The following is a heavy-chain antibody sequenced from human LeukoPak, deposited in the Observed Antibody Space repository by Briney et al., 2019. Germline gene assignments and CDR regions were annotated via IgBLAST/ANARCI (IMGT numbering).Heavy chain of an antibody. CDR2: INHSGST. J-gene: IGHJ4*02. Sequence: SETLSLTCAVYGGSFSGYYWSWIRQPPGKGLEWIGEINHSGSTNYNPSLKSRVTMSVDTSKNQFSLKLSSVTAADTAVYYCAREEYYYDSSGYYSIFDYWGQGTLVTVSS. CDR3: AREEYYYDSSGYYSIFDY. D-gene: IGHD3-22*01. CDR1: GGSFSGYY. V-gene: IGHV4-34*01.